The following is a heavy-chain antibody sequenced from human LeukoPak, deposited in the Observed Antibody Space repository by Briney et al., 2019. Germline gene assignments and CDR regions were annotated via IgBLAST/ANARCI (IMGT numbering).Heavy chain of an antibody. CDR2: ISGDGGST. J-gene: IGHJ4*02. D-gene: IGHD3-22*01. CDR1: GFTFDDYA. V-gene: IGHV3-43*02. Sequence: PGGSLRLSCAASGFTFDDYAMHWVRQAPRKGLEWVSLISGDGGSTYYADSVKGRFTISRDNSKNSLYLQMNSLRTEDTALYYCAKDMVETYYYDSSGYYLDYWGQGTLATVSS. CDR3: AKDMVETYYYDSSGYYLDY.